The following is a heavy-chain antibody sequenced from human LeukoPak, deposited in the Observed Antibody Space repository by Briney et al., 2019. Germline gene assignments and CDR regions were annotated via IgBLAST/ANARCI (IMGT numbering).Heavy chain of an antibody. V-gene: IGHV4-39*01. CDR2: IYYGGRT. CDR1: GGYISSTSYF. D-gene: IGHD3-22*01. J-gene: IGHJ4*02. Sequence: SETLSLTCTVSGGYISSTSYFWGWVRPPPGKGLEWIGSIYYGGRTYYNSSVNSRGTGSVDTSKNHISLTVISVTAADTAVYYCARQIPDERGYYQYYFDYWGQGTLVTVSS. CDR3: ARQIPDERGYYQYYFDY.